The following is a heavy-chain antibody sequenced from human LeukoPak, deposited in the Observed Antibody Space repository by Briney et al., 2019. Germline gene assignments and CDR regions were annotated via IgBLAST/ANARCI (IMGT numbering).Heavy chain of an antibody. CDR2: LNWNGGST. V-gene: IGHV3-20*04. J-gene: IGHJ6*03. CDR3: AKDRPPLYGDYGYYYYYYMDV. Sequence: GGSLRLSCAASGFTFDDYAMSWVRQAPGKGLEWVSGLNWNGGSTGYADSVKGRFTISRDNSKNTLYLQMNSLRAEDTAVYYCAKDRPPLYGDYGYYYYYYMDVWGKGTTVTVSS. D-gene: IGHD4-17*01. CDR1: GFTFDDYA.